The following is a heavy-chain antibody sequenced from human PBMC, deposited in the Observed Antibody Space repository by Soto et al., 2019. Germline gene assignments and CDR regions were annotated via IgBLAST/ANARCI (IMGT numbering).Heavy chain of an antibody. Sequence: SETRAISWTVSGGSISSGGYYWIWIRQPPGKGLEWIGYIYYSGSTYYNPSLKSRVTISVDTSKNQFSLKLNSVTAADTAVYYCAREVPTNNWFDPWGQGTLVTVSS. CDR1: GGSISSGGYY. CDR2: IYYSGST. V-gene: IGHV4-30-4*01. CDR3: AREVPTNNWFDP. J-gene: IGHJ5*02.